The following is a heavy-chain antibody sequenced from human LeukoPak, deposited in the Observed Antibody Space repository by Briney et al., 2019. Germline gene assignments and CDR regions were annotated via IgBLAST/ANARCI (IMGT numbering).Heavy chain of an antibody. CDR3: ARDRGTYYYGSFDY. CDR2: ITGTGDRT. CDR1: GFTFSSYA. V-gene: IGHV3-23*01. Sequence: GGSLRLSCAASGFTFSSYAVNWVRQAPGKGLEWVSSITGTGDRTYYADSVKGRFTISRDNPKNSLYLQMNSLRAEDTAVYYCARDRGTYYYGSFDYWGQGTLVTVSS. J-gene: IGHJ4*02. D-gene: IGHD3-10*01.